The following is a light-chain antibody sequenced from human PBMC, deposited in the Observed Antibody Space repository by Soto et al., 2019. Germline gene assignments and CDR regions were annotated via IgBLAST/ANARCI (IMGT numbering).Light chain of an antibody. CDR3: HQRQSWPRT. Sequence: EIVMTQSPSTLSVSPGERATLSCRASQSVSSNLAWYQQTPGQAPRLLIYGASTRATGIPVRFSGSASGTEFTLTISDVQPEDFAVYYCHQRQSWPRTFGQGTKVDIK. V-gene: IGKV3-15*01. J-gene: IGKJ1*01. CDR2: GAS. CDR1: QSVSSN.